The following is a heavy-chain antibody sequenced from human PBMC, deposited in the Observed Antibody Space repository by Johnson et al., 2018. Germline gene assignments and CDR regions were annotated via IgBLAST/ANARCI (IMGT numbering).Heavy chain of an antibody. CDR3: AKGWALGEH. V-gene: IGHV3-30*18. J-gene: IGHJ1*01. CDR2: ISYDGSNK. D-gene: IGHD1-26*01. CDR1: GFIFNTHD. Sequence: QVQLVQSGGGLVKPGGSLRLSCAASGFIFNTHDMHWVRQARGKGLEWLAVISYDGSNKFYGDSVKGRFTISRDNSKNTLQLQMNSLRPEDTAVYYCAKGWALGEHWGQGTLVTVSS.